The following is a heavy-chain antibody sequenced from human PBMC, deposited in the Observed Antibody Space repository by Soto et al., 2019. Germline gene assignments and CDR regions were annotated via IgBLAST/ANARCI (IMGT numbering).Heavy chain of an antibody. CDR3: ARDSRGGWYRVAFDI. Sequence: GSLRLSCAASGFTSSSYGMHWVRQAPGKGLEWVAVIWYDGSNKYYADSVKGRFTISRDNSKNTLYLQMNSLRAEDTAVYYCARDSRGGWYRVAFDIWGQGTMVTVSS. CDR2: IWYDGSNK. CDR1: GFTSSSYG. J-gene: IGHJ3*02. V-gene: IGHV3-33*01. D-gene: IGHD6-19*01.